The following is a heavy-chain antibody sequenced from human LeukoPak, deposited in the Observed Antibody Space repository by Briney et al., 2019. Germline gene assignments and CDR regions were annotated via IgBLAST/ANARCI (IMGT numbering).Heavy chain of an antibody. CDR2: IYPGDSDT. CDR3: ARRGYCSGGSCYSGDY. V-gene: IGHV5-51*01. J-gene: IGHJ4*02. Sequence: GESLKISCKGSGYSFTSYWIGWVRQMPGKGLEWMRIIYPGDSDTRYSPSFQGQVTISADKPISTAYLQWSSLKASDTAMYYCARRGYCSGGSCYSGDYWGQGTLVTVSS. CDR1: GYSFTSYW. D-gene: IGHD2-15*01.